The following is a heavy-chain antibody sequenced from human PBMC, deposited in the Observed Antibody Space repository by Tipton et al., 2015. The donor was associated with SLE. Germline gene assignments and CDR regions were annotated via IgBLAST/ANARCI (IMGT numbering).Heavy chain of an antibody. Sequence: GSLRLSCAASEFTFRSYAMHWVRQAPGKGLEWVSVIYTGGTTYYADSVKGRFTIPRDNAKNSVSLQMNSLRAEDTAVYYCTTRPRYWGQGTLVTVSS. CDR1: EFTFRSYA. CDR2: IYTGGTT. CDR3: TTRPRY. J-gene: IGHJ4*02. V-gene: IGHV3-66*04.